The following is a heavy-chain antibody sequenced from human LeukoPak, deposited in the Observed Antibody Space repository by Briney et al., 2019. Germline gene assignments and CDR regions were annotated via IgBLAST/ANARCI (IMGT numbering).Heavy chain of an antibody. J-gene: IGHJ4*02. V-gene: IGHV3-30*04. D-gene: IGHD6-6*01. CDR1: GFTFSSCA. CDR3: ARGDSSSSVLFDY. CDR2: ISYDGSNK. Sequence: GGSLRLSCAASGFTFSSCAMHWVRQAPGKGLEWVAVISYDGSNKYYADSVKGRFTIPRDNSKNTLYLQMNSLRAEDTAVYYCARGDSSSSVLFDYWGQGTLVTVSS.